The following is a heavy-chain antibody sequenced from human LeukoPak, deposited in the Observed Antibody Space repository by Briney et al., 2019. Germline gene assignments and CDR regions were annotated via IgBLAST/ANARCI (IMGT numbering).Heavy chain of an antibody. CDR1: GFTFSSYA. J-gene: IGHJ4*02. CDR3: AKDNAVYYYDSSGYLSSLDY. Sequence: GGSLRLSCAASGFTFSSYAMGWVRQAPGKGLEWVSSISGSGGSTYYADSVKGRFTISRDNSKNTLYLQMNSLRAEDTAVYYCAKDNAVYYYDSSGYLSSLDYWGQGTLVTVSS. D-gene: IGHD3-22*01. CDR2: ISGSGGST. V-gene: IGHV3-23*01.